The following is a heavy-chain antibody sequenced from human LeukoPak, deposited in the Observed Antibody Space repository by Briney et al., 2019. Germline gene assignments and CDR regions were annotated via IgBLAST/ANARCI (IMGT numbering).Heavy chain of an antibody. V-gene: IGHV4-59*08. D-gene: IGHD1-26*01. CDR2: IYYGGNT. Sequence: SETLSLTCTVSGGSISSYYWSWIRQPPGKGLEWIGYIYYGGNTNYNPSLKSRVTITVDTSKNQVSLKVGSVSAADTAVYYCARSKWGFPFDYWGQGTLVTVSS. CDR1: GGSISSYY. CDR3: ARSKWGFPFDY. J-gene: IGHJ4*02.